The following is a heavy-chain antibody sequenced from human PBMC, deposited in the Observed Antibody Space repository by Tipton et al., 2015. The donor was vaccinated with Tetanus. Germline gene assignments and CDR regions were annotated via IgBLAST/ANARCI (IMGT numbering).Heavy chain of an antibody. D-gene: IGHD1-26*01. Sequence: QLVQSGTEVKKPGESLKISCQGSGYNFNLYWIAWVRQMPGKGLEWMGIIYPGDSDTRYSPSFQGQVTISADKSISTAYLQWSSLKASDSAMYYCARHTSGSYRAPFDYWGQGTLVAVSS. CDR1: GYNFNLYW. V-gene: IGHV5-51*01. CDR3: ARHTSGSYRAPFDY. J-gene: IGHJ4*02. CDR2: IYPGDSDT.